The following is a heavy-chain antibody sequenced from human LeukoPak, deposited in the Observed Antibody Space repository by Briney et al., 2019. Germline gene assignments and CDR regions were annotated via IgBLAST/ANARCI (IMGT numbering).Heavy chain of an antibody. CDR2: IHYSGST. Sequence: SETLSLTCTVSGGSISRYYWSWIRQPPGNRLEWIGYIHYSGSTNYNPSLKSRVTMSLDTSGNQFSLKLSSVTAADTAVYYCATGYSSGQRFDYWGQGTLVTVSS. J-gene: IGHJ4*02. V-gene: IGHV4-59*01. CDR1: GGSISRYY. CDR3: ATGYSSGQRFDY. D-gene: IGHD5-18*01.